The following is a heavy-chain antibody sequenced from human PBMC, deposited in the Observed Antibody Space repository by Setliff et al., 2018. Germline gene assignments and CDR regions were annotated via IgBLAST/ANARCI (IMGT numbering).Heavy chain of an antibody. V-gene: IGHV4-61*02. J-gene: IGHJ5*02. D-gene: IGHD1-26*01. CDR2: LHTSGST. CDR3: ARDNTILGATDH. Sequence: PSETLSLTSTVADGSVSSTSYYWSWIRQSTERGLEWLGRLHTSGSTTYNPALNSRVPISVDTSTNQFSLRLTSLTAADTAVYFCARDNTILGATDHWGQGTLVTVSS. CDR1: DGSVSSTSYY.